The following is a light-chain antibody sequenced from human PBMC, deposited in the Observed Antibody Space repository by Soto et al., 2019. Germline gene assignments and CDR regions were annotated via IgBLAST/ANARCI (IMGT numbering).Light chain of an antibody. Sequence: QSVLTQPPSASGTPGQRVTVSCSGSSSNIGTNTVNWYQQFPGTAPKLLIYSNNQRPSGVPDRFSGSKSGTSASLAISWLESEDEADYHCAAWDDSLNGVVFGGGTKLTVL. V-gene: IGLV1-44*01. J-gene: IGLJ2*01. CDR3: AAWDDSLNGVV. CDR2: SNN. CDR1: SSNIGTNT.